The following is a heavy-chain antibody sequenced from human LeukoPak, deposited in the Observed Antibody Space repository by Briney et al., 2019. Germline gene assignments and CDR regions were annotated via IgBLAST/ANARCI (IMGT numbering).Heavy chain of an antibody. V-gene: IGHV3-7*02. CDR2: IMQDGSEK. CDR1: GFTFSRHW. CDR3: ARVGYNSGWYEY. J-gene: IGHJ4*02. D-gene: IGHD6-19*01. Sequence: GGSLRLSCAASGFTFSRHWMSWARQAPGKGLEWVANIMQDGSEKYYVDSVKGRFTISRDNAKYSLFLQMNSLRAEDTAVYYCARVGYNSGWYEYWGQGALVTVSS.